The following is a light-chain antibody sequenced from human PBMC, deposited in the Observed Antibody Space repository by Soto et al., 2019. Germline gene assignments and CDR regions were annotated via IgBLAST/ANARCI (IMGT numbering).Light chain of an antibody. Sequence: DIQMTQSPSSLSASVGDRVTITCRASQAISNYLAWYQQRPGKVPKLLIYAASTLQSGVPSRFSGSGSETDFTLTISSLQPEDVATYYCQKYNSAPWTFGQGPRWKSN. CDR3: QKYNSAPWT. V-gene: IGKV1-27*01. CDR2: AAS. CDR1: QAISNY. J-gene: IGKJ1*01.